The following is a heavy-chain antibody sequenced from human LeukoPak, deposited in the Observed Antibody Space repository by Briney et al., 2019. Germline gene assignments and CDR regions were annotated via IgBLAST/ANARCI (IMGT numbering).Heavy chain of an antibody. J-gene: IGHJ4*02. CDR2: IWYDGTYK. CDR3: ARDRAVGNYFDY. Sequence: PGGSLRLSCAASGFTFSTYGMHWVRRAPGKGLEWVALIWYDGTYKYYVDSVKGRFTISRDNSKNTLYLQMNSLRAEDTAVYYCARDRAVGNYFDYWGQGTLVTVSS. D-gene: IGHD6-13*01. CDR1: GFTFSTYG. V-gene: IGHV3-33*01.